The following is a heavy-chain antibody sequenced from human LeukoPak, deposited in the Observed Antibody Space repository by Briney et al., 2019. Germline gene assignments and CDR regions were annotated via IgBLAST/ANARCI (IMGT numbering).Heavy chain of an antibody. CDR1: GGSISSYY. CDR3: ARDVTAMAYFDY. CDR2: IYYSGST. J-gene: IGHJ4*02. D-gene: IGHD5-18*01. Sequence: PSETLSLTCTVSGGSISSYYWSWIRQPPGKGLEWIGDIYYSGSTNYNPSLKSRVTISVDTSKNQFYLKLSSVAAADTAVYYCARDVTAMAYFDYWGQGTLVTVSS. V-gene: IGHV4-59*01.